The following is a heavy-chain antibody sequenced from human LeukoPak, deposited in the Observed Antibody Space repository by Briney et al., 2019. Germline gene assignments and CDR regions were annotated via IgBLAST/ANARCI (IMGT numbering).Heavy chain of an antibody. V-gene: IGHV3-23*01. CDR1: GFTFSIYD. J-gene: IGHJ4*02. D-gene: IGHD3-22*01. Sequence: PGGSLRLSCTDSGFTFSIYDLSWVRQAPGKGLEWVASIRANRGVPKFADFVKGRFTIFRDSSKNTLYLQMTRLTVEDTAVYYCAKDIAGDDSCHYHFWGQGTLVTVSS. CDR3: AKDIAGDDSCHYHF. CDR2: IRANRGVP.